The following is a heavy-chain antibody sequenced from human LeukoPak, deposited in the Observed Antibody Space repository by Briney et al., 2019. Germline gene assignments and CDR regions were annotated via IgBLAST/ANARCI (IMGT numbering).Heavy chain of an antibody. Sequence: ASVKVSCKASGYTFTDYDIHCVRQSPGQGLGGRGGINPNIGAADHAQKFQGRVTMTRDTSISTVYMELSRLRSDDTAVYYCASDMGSGPDFFDYWGLGHVVTVSA. D-gene: IGHD1-26*01. CDR3: ASDMGSGPDFFDY. CDR1: GYTFTDYD. V-gene: IGHV1-2*02. J-gene: IGHJ4*02. CDR2: INPNIGAA.